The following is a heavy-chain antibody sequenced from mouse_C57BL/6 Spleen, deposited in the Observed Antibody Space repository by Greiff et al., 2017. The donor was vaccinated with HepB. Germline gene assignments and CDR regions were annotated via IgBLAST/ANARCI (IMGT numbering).Heavy chain of an antibody. CDR1: GYAFTNYL. V-gene: IGHV1-54*01. CDR2: INPGGGGT. J-gene: IGHJ2*01. CDR3: ARTAYYDYDGGY. Sequence: QVQLQQSGAELLRPGTTGKLSCKASGYAFTNYLIGGVKQRPGQGLGWIGVINPGGGGTNYNEKFKGKETLTADKSSSTAYMQLSSLTSEDSAVYFCARTAYYDYDGGYWGQGTTLTVSS. D-gene: IGHD2-4*01.